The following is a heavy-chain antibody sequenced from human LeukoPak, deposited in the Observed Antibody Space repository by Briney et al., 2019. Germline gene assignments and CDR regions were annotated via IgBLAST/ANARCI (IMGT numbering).Heavy chain of an antibody. D-gene: IGHD3-3*01. V-gene: IGHV4-59*01. J-gene: IGHJ4*02. CDR1: GGSISSYY. CDR2: IYYSGST. Sequence: KPSETLSLTCTVSGGSISSYYWRWLRQPPGKGLEWIGYIYYSGSTNYNPSLKSRVTISVATSKNQFSLKLSSVTAADTAVYYCARVRYDFWSGYSDYWGQGTLVTVSS. CDR3: ARVRYDFWSGYSDY.